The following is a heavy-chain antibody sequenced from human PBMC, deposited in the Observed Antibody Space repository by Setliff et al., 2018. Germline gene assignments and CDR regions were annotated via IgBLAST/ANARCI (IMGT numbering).Heavy chain of an antibody. V-gene: IGHV4-31*03. J-gene: IGHJ3*02. CDR1: GVSLTSSHFY. Sequence: TLSLTCSVSGVSLTSSHFYWSWIRQRPGKGLEWIGKIDYRGSTRYNPSLETRVSMSVDTSKNQFSLRLTSVTAADTAVYYCARVATAMLDAFDIWGQGTMVTVSS. D-gene: IGHD5-18*01. CDR2: IDYRGST. CDR3: ARVATAMLDAFDI.